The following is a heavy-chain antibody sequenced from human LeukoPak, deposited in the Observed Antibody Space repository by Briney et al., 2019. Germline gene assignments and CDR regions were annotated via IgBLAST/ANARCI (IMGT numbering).Heavy chain of an antibody. J-gene: IGHJ5*02. V-gene: IGHV1-24*01. CDR2: FNPEDGET. Sequence: ASVKVSCKVSGYTLTELSMHWVRQAPGKGLEWKGGFNPEDGETIYAQKFQGRVTMTEDTSTDTAYMELSSLRSEDTAVYYCATLTPPNYGDYTWFDPWGQGTLVTVSS. CDR1: GYTLTELS. D-gene: IGHD4-17*01. CDR3: ATLTPPNYGDYTWFDP.